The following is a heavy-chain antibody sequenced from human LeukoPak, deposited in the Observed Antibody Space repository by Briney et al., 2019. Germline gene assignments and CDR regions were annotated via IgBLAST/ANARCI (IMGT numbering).Heavy chain of an antibody. V-gene: IGHV3-21*01. CDR1: GFTFSSYS. CDR2: ISSSSSYI. Sequence: PGGSLRLSCAGSGFTFSSYSMNWVRQAPGKGLEWASCISSSSSYIYYADSVKGRFTISRDNAKNSLYLQMNSLRAEDTAVYYCAKLAKYFYGSETYYFFEHWGQGTPVTASS. D-gene: IGHD3-10*01. CDR3: AKLAKYFYGSETYYFFEH. J-gene: IGHJ4*02.